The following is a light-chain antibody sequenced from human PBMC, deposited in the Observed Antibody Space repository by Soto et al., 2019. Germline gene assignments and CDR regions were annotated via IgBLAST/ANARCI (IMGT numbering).Light chain of an antibody. J-gene: IGKJ1*01. V-gene: IGKV3-15*01. CDR3: QHYNDWLKT. CDR2: GAS. Sequence: EIVLTQSPATLSVSPGERATLSCRASQSITNNLAWYQQKPGQAPRLLIYGASTRATGIPARFSGSGSGTEFTLTISSLQSEEFAVYYCQHYNDWLKTFGQGTKVDIK. CDR1: QSITNN.